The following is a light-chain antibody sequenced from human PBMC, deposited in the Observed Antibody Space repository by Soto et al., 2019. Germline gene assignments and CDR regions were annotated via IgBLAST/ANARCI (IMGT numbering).Light chain of an antibody. V-gene: IGLV2-14*03. Sequence: QPASVSGSPGQSITISCTGTSRDVGAYNYVAWYQHHPGKAPKLMIYDVSNRPSGVSNRFSASKSGNTASLTISGLQAEDEADYYCSSYTSSRTRVFGGGTKLTVL. J-gene: IGLJ3*02. CDR3: SSYTSSRTRV. CDR1: SRDVGAYNY. CDR2: DVS.